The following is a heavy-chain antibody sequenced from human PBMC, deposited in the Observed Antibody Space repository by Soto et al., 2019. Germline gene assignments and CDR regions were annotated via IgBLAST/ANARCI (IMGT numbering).Heavy chain of an antibody. D-gene: IGHD2-15*01. Sequence: QVQLVQSGAEVKKPGSSVKVSCKASGGTFSSYAISWVRQAPGQGLEWMGGIIPIFGTANYAQKFQGRVTITADESTSTAYMELSSLRSEDTAVYHCARGPSRGYCSGGSCYSDYWGQGTLVTVSS. CDR3: ARGPSRGYCSGGSCYSDY. CDR1: GGTFSSYA. J-gene: IGHJ4*02. V-gene: IGHV1-69*01. CDR2: IIPIFGTA.